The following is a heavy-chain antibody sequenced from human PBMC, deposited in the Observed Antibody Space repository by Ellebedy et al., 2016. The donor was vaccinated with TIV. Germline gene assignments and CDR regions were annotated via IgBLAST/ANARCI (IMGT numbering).Heavy chain of an antibody. CDR1: SGSISSYY. Sequence: SETLSLTCTVSSGSISSYYWSWIRQPPGKGLEWIGYIYYSGSTNYNPSLKSRVTISVDTSKNQFSLKLSSVTAADTAVYYCARDREDGVWEYYGMDVWGQGTTVTVSS. CDR3: ARDREDGVWEYYGMDV. J-gene: IGHJ6*02. V-gene: IGHV4-59*01. CDR2: IYYSGST. D-gene: IGHD5-24*01.